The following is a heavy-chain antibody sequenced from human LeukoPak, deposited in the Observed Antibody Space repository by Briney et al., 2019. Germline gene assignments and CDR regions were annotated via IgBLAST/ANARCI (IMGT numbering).Heavy chain of an antibody. J-gene: IGHJ4*02. CDR1: GGSISSGSYY. V-gene: IGHV4-61*02. Sequence: SQTLSLTCTVSGGSISSGSYYWSWIRQPAGKGLEWIGRIYTSGSTNYNPSLKSRVAISVDTSKNQSSLKLSSVTAADTAVYYCAATYYYDSSGYWGYFDYWGQGTLVTVSS. CDR3: AATYYYDSSGYWGYFDY. CDR2: IYTSGST. D-gene: IGHD3-22*01.